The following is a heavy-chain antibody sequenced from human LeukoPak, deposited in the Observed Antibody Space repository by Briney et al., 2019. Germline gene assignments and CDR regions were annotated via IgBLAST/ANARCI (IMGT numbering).Heavy chain of an antibody. D-gene: IGHD2-2*01. Sequence: SVKVSCKASGGTFSSYAISWVRQAPGQGLEWMGGIIPIFGTANYAQKFQGRVTITADESTSTAYMELSSLRSEDTAVYYCASLGYCSSTSCYGYFQHWGQGTLVTVSS. CDR1: GGTFSSYA. CDR2: IIPIFGTA. V-gene: IGHV1-69*13. J-gene: IGHJ1*01. CDR3: ASLGYCSSTSCYGYFQH.